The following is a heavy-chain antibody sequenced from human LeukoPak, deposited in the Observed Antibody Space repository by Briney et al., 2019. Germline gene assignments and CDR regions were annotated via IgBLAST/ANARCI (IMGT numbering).Heavy chain of an antibody. J-gene: IGHJ4*02. D-gene: IGHD6-19*01. CDR1: GGTFSSYA. Sequence: ASVKVSCKASGGTFSSYAISWVRQAPGQGLEWMGGIIPIFGTANYAQKFQGRVTITADESTSTAYMELSSLRSEDTAVYYCARDPNNLAVAGTGDYWGQGTLVTVSS. CDR3: ARDPNNLAVAGTGDY. V-gene: IGHV1-69*13. CDR2: IIPIFGTA.